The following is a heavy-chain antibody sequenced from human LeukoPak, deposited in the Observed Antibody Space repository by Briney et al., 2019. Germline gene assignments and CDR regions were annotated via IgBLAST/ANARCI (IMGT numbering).Heavy chain of an antibody. D-gene: IGHD2-2*01. CDR2: IYYSGST. V-gene: IGHV4-31*03. CDR1: GGSISSGGYY. CDR3: ARDQYQLLLFY. J-gene: IGHJ4*02. Sequence: SETLSLTCTVSGGSISSGGYYWSWIRQHPGKGLEWIGYIYYSGSTYYNPSLKSRVTISVDTSKNQFSLKLSSVTAADTAVYYCARDQYQLLLFYWGQGTLDTVSS.